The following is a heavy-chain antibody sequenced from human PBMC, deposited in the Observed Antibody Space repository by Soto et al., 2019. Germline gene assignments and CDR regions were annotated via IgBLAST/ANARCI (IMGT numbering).Heavy chain of an antibody. CDR2: IYYSGST. J-gene: IGHJ1*01. Sequence: QLQLQESGPGLVKPSETLSLACTVSGGSISSSYYWGWIRQPPGKGLEWIGSIYYSGSTYYNPSLKSRVTISVATSKNQFSLKLSSVTAADTAVYYCATVWFGESQHWGQGTLVTVSS. CDR1: GGSISSSYY. D-gene: IGHD3-10*01. CDR3: ATVWFGESQH. V-gene: IGHV4-39*01.